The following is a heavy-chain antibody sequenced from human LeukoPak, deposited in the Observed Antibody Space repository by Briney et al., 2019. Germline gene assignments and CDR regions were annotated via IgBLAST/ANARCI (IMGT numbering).Heavy chain of an antibody. D-gene: IGHD4-17*01. CDR3: ARDLRYGDAADLFDY. Sequence: GGSLRLSCAASGFTFSSYSMNWVRQAPGKGLEWVSSISSSSSYIYYADSVKGRFTISRDSAKNSLYLQMNSLRAEDTAVYYCARDLRYGDAADLFDYWGQGTLVTVSS. J-gene: IGHJ4*02. CDR1: GFTFSSYS. V-gene: IGHV3-21*01. CDR2: ISSSSSYI.